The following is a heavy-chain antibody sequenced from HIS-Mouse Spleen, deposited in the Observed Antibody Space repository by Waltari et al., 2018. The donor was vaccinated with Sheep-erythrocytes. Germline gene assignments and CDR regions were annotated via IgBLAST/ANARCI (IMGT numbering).Heavy chain of an antibody. J-gene: IGHJ3*02. V-gene: IGHV3-13*01. CDR3: ARANSGSYDDAFDI. D-gene: IGHD1-26*01. CDR1: GFTFSSYD. CDR2: IGTACDT. Sequence: EVQLVESGGGLVQPGGSLRLSCAASGFTFSSYDMHWVRQATGKGLEWVSAIGTACDTYYPGSVKGRFTISRENAKNSLYVKMNSLRAGDTAVYYCARANSGSYDDAFDIWGQGTMVTVSS.